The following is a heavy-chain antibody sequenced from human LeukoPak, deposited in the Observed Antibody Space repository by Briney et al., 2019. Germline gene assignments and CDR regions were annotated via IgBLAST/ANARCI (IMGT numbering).Heavy chain of an antibody. Sequence: SETLSLTCTVSGGSISSYHWSWIRQPPGKGLEWIGYIYYSGSTNYNPSLKSRVTISVDTSKNQFSLKLSSVTAADTAVYYCARAYKPQRFDPWGQGTLVTVSS. CDR1: GGSISSYH. CDR3: ARAYKPQRFDP. D-gene: IGHD1-1*01. CDR2: IYYSGST. J-gene: IGHJ5*02. V-gene: IGHV4-59*01.